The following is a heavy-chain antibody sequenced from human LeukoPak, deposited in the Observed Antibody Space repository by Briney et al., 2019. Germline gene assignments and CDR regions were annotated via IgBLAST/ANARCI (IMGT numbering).Heavy chain of an antibody. D-gene: IGHD3-10*01. CDR1: GYILTDYY. CDR3: ARVVRSYYYMDV. CDR2: INPNSGGT. Sequence: GASVKVSCKASGYILTDYYMHWVRQAPGQGLEWMGWINPNSGGTNYAQKFQGRVTMTRDTSISTAYMELSRLRSDDTAVYYCARVVRSYYYMDVWGKGTTVTVSS. V-gene: IGHV1-2*02. J-gene: IGHJ6*03.